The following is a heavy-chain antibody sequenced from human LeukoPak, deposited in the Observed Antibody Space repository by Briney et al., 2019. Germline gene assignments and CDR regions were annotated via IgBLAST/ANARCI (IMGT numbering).Heavy chain of an antibody. CDR3: ARVLRIAVAGYYYYGMDV. CDR1: GFTFSSYA. V-gene: IGHV3-23*01. Sequence: PGGSLRLSCAASGFTFSSYAMSWVRQAPGKGPEWVSSLGGSGGSTYYADSVKGRFTISRDNSRNTLYLQMNSLRAEDTAVYYCARVLRIAVAGYYYYGMDVWGQGTTVTVSS. CDR2: LGGSGGST. J-gene: IGHJ6*02. D-gene: IGHD6-19*01.